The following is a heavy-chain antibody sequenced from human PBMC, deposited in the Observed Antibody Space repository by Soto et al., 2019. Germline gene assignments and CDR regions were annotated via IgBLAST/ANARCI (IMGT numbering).Heavy chain of an antibody. CDR2: ISVDSRYI. CDR3: ARATYMTTVTTPDY. V-gene: IGHV3-21*01. Sequence: GGSLRLSCAASGFSVNSYSLNWVRQAPGKGLEWVSSISVDSRYIYYADSVKGRFTISRDNAKSSLYLQMNSLRAEDTAVYYCARATYMTTVTTPDYWGQGTLVTVSS. D-gene: IGHD4-17*01. J-gene: IGHJ4*02. CDR1: GFSVNSYS.